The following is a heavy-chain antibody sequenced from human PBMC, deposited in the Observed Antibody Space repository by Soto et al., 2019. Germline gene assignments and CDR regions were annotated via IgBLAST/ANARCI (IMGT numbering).Heavy chain of an antibody. CDR1: GGSISSRSDY. CDR3: ARHVDFWSGYYPDY. CDR2: IYYSGST. Sequence: SVTLCLPRTVSGGSISSRSDYWGWIRQPPGKGLEWIGSIYYSGSTYYNPSLKSRVTISVDTSKNQFSLKLSSVTAADTAVYYCARHVDFWSGYYPDYWGQGTLVTVSS. D-gene: IGHD3-3*01. J-gene: IGHJ4*02. V-gene: IGHV4-39*01.